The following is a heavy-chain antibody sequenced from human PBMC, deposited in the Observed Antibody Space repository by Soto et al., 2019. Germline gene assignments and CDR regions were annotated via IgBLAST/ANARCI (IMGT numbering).Heavy chain of an antibody. V-gene: IGHV1-69*12. CDR1: GGTFSSYA. D-gene: IGHD3-22*01. J-gene: IGHJ4*02. CDR3: ASHYDTSGYYRFGDY. CDR2: IIPIFGTA. Sequence: QVQLVQSGAEVKKPGSSVKVSCKASGGTFSSYAISWVRQAPGQGLEWMGGIIPIFGTANYAQKFQGRVTXXAGEATSTAYMELSSLRSEDTAVYYCASHYDTSGYYRFGDYWGQGTLVTVSS.